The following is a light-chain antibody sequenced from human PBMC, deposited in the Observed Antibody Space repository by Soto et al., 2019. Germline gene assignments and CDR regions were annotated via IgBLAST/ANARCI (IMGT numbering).Light chain of an antibody. J-gene: IGKJ1*01. CDR1: QSVNRN. Sequence: EIVMTQSPATLSVSPGERATLSCRASQSVNRNLAWYQQKPAHAPRLLIFGASTRATGIPARFSGSGSGTEFTLTISSLQSEDFAVYFCQHYNNWPRTFGQGTKVEIK. V-gene: IGKV3-15*01. CDR2: GAS. CDR3: QHYNNWPRT.